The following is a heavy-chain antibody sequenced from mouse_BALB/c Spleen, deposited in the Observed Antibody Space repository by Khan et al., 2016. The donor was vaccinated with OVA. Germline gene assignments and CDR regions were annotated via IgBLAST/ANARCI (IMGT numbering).Heavy chain of an antibody. V-gene: IGHV2-9*02. CDR1: GFSLTTYG. J-gene: IGHJ3*01. Sequence: QVQLKQSGPGLVAPSQSLSITCTVSGFSLTTYGVHWVRQPPGKGLEWLGVIWAGGSTNYNSALMSRRSISKDNSKSQAFLKMNSLPTDDPAMSYCARAYYYGAWFAYWGQGTLVTVSA. CDR3: ARAYYYGAWFAY. D-gene: IGHD1-1*01. CDR2: IWAGGST.